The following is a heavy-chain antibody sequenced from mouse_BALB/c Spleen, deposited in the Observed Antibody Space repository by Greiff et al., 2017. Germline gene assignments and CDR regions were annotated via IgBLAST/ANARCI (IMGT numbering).Heavy chain of an antibody. CDR1: GFTFSSFG. V-gene: IGHV5-17*02. CDR2: ISSGSSTI. CDR3: ARRELGMDY. Sequence: DVMLVESGGGLVQPGGSRKLSCAASGFTFSSFGMHWVRQAPEKGLEWVAYISSGSSTIYYADTVKGRFTISRDNPKNTLFLQMTSLRSEDTAMYYCARRELGMDYWGQGTSVTVSS. D-gene: IGHD2-12*01. J-gene: IGHJ4*01.